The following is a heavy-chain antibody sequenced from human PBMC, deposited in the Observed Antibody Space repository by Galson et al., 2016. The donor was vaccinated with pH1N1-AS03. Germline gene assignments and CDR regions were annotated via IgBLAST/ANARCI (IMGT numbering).Heavy chain of an antibody. J-gene: IGHJ4*02. CDR1: GFPFSGYS. D-gene: IGHD6-19*01. CDR3: ARDGPPQGISVAVSFEF. Sequence: SLRLSCAASGFPFSGYSMNWVRLAPGKGLEWVSFISTSSSSIYYADSVKGRFTISRDNAQKLLYLQMNSLRDKDTDVYYCARDGPPQGISVAVSFEFWGPGTLVTVSS. CDR2: ISTSSSSI. V-gene: IGHV3-21*01.